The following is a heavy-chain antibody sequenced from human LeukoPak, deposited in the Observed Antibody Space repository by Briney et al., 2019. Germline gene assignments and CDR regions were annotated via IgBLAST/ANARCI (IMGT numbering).Heavy chain of an antibody. CDR2: IYTSGST. CDR3: ARETSQKGAHYMDV. V-gene: IGHV4-61*02. CDR1: GGSISSSNYY. D-gene: IGHD3-16*01. Sequence: SETLSLTCTVSGGSISSSNYYWNWIRQPAGKGLEWIGRIYTSGSTNYNPSLKSRVTISVDTSKNQFSLKLSSVTAADTAVYYCARETSQKGAHYMDVWGKGTTVTISS. J-gene: IGHJ6*03.